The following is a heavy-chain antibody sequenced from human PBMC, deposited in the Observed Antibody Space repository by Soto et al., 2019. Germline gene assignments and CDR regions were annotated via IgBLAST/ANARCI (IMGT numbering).Heavy chain of an antibody. CDR1: GGPISSDGDY. V-gene: IGHV4-31*03. CDR3: ARASYGSGSMSPLHVEAFDI. J-gene: IGHJ3*02. Sequence: QVQLQESGPGLVRASQTLSLTCTVSGGPISSDGDYWTWIRQLPGKGLEWMGDIYYRGNTYYNPALKSRVTISVDTSANQFSLRLSSVTAADTAVYYCARASYGSGSMSPLHVEAFDIWGQGTMVTVSS. D-gene: IGHD3-10*01. CDR2: IYYRGNT.